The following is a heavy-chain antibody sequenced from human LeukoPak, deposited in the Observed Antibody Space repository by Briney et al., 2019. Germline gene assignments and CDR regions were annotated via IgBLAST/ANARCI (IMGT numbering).Heavy chain of an antibody. CDR1: GYFFTGYY. Sequence: ASVKVSCKASGYFFTGYYMHWVRQAPGQGPEWMGWINPNSGATNYARKFQGRVTMTRDTSIRTAYLELSRLRSDDTAVYYCASGNYGSGSYAIDYWGQGTLVTVSS. V-gene: IGHV1-2*02. CDR3: ASGNYGSGSYAIDY. J-gene: IGHJ4*02. CDR2: INPNSGAT. D-gene: IGHD3-10*01.